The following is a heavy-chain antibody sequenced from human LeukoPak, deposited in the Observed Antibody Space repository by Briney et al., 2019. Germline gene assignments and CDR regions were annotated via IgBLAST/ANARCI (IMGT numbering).Heavy chain of an antibody. D-gene: IGHD3-3*01. CDR1: GYTFTSYY. Sequence: ASVKVSCKASGYTFTSYYMHWVRQAPGQGLEWMGIINPSGGSTSYAQKFQGRVTMTRDTSTSTVYRELSSLRSEDTAVYYCARTQPYYDFWSGYLRPYYYYGMDVWGQGTTVTVSS. V-gene: IGHV1-46*01. CDR3: ARTQPYYDFWSGYLRPYYYYGMDV. CDR2: INPSGGST. J-gene: IGHJ6*02.